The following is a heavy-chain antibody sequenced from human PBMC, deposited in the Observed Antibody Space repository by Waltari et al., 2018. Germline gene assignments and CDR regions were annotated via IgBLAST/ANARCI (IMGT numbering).Heavy chain of an antibody. Sequence: QVQLQESGPGLVKPSQTLSLTCTVSGGSISSGSYYWSWIRQPAGKGLEWIGRIYTRGSTNYNPSLKSRVTISVDTSKNQFSLKLSSVPAADTAGYYCARGPPPYGDYSNWFDPWGQGTLVTVSS. CDR1: GGSISSGSYY. D-gene: IGHD4-17*01. J-gene: IGHJ5*02. CDR2: IYTRGST. CDR3: ARGPPPYGDYSNWFDP. V-gene: IGHV4-61*02.